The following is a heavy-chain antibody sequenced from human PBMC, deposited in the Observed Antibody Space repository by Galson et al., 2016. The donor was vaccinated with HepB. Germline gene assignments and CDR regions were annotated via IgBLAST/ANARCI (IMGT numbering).Heavy chain of an antibody. J-gene: IGHJ5*02. CDR1: RLSISSSA. Sequence: SLRLSCAVSRLSISSSAMSWVRQAPGKGLEWVSSISAGGGSEYTDSVKGRFTTSRDISKNTLYLQMSSLRAEDTAVYYCARCSVYSSGWCNSFDPWGQGTLVTVSS. V-gene: IGHV3-23*01. CDR3: ARCSVYSSGWCNSFDP. D-gene: IGHD6-19*01. CDR2: ISAGGGSE.